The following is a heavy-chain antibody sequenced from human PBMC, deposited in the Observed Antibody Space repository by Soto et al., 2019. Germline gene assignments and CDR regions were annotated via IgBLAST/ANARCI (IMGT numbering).Heavy chain of an antibody. J-gene: IGHJ4*02. Sequence: GGSLRLSCSASGFTFSSYAMHWVRQAPGKGLEYVSAISSNGGSTYYADSVKGRFTISRDNSKNTLYLQMSSLRAEDTAVYYCVKDGRTIFGVVTTPFDYWGQGTLVTVSS. CDR3: VKDGRTIFGVVTTPFDY. CDR1: GFTFSSYA. D-gene: IGHD3-3*01. V-gene: IGHV3-64D*08. CDR2: ISSNGGST.